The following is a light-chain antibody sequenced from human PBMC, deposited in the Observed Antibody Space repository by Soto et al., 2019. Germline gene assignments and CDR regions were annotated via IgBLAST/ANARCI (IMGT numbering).Light chain of an antibody. Sequence: IVMPQSXAMLSMKKREXXXXXXXAIPSVNTNLAWYQQKPXQAPRLLIYVASAXATGIPPRFSGSGSGTEFTLTITNLQSEDSAVYYCQQYNNWPRITYGQGTRMDIK. V-gene: IGKV3D-15*01. J-gene: IGKJ5*01. CDR1: PSVNTN. CDR3: QQYNNWPRIT. CDR2: VAS.